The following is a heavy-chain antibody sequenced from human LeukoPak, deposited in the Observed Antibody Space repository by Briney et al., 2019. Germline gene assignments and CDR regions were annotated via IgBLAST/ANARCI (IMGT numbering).Heavy chain of an antibody. CDR1: GYTFTNFA. CDR3: ARGGPDSSDQDWFDP. J-gene: IGHJ5*02. CDR2: ITAYNGDT. D-gene: IGHD6-19*01. Sequence: ASVTVSFKTSGYTFTNFAINWVRQAPGQGLEWMGWITAYNGDTNYAQKLQGRVSMTTDTSTSTAYMELRNLSSDDTAVYYCARGGPDSSDQDWFDPWGQGTLVAVSS. V-gene: IGHV1-18*01.